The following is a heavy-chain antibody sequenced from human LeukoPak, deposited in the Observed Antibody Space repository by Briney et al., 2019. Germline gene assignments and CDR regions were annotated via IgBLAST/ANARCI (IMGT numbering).Heavy chain of an antibody. J-gene: IGHJ4*02. Sequence: SETLSLTCTVSGGSITNYYWSWIRQPPGKGLEWIGYIYYSGSTYYNPSLKSRVTISVDTSKNQFSLNLSSVTAADTAVYYCARRGYSYGSPIDYWGQGALVTVSS. CDR3: ARRGYSYGSPIDY. D-gene: IGHD5-18*01. CDR2: IYYSGST. V-gene: IGHV4-59*12. CDR1: GGSITNYY.